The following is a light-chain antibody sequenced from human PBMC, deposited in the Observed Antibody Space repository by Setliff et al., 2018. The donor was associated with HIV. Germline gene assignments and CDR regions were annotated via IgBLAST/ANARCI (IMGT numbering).Light chain of an antibody. J-gene: IGLJ1*01. CDR2: RDS. CDR1: SSNIGANYD. Sequence: QSVLTQPPSVSGAPGQRVTISCIGSSSNIGANYDVHWYQQLPGTAPKLLIYRDSQRPSGVPDRLSGSKTGTSASLAISGLRYEDEADYFCATWDDSLGEVFGPGTKVTVL. V-gene: IGLV1-47*01. CDR3: ATWDDSLGEV.